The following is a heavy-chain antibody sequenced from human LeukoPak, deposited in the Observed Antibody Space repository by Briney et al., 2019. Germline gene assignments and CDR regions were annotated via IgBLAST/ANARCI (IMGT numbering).Heavy chain of an antibody. CDR2: IIPIFGTA. D-gene: IGHD1-26*01. CDR1: GGTFSSYA. V-gene: IGHV1-69*05. Sequence: SVKVSCKASGGTFSSYAISWVRQAHGQGLEWMGGIIPIFGTANYAQKFQGRVTITTDESTSTAYMELSSLRSEDTAVYYCAREALGSGSYYWFDPWGQGTLVTVSS. J-gene: IGHJ5*02. CDR3: AREALGSGSYYWFDP.